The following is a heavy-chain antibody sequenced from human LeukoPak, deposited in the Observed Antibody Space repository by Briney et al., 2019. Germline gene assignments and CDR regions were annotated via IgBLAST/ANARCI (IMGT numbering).Heavy chain of an antibody. V-gene: IGHV4-34*01. CDR2: INHSGST. D-gene: IGHD2-15*01. CDR1: GGSFSGYY. J-gene: IGHJ3*02. Sequence: PSETLSLTCAVCGGSFSGYYWSWIRQPPGKGLEWIGEINHSGSTKYNPSLKSRVTISVDTSKIQFSLKLSSVTAADTAVYYCARGISDCSGGSCYSPYAFDIWGQGTMVTVSS. CDR3: ARGISDCSGGSCYSPYAFDI.